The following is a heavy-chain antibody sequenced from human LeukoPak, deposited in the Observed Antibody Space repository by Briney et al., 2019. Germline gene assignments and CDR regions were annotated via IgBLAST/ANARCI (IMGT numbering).Heavy chain of an antibody. CDR3: AKVHYYDSSGRKGPHDAFDI. D-gene: IGHD3-22*01. CDR2: ISGSGGST. Sequence: PGGSLRLSCAASGFTFSSYAMSWVRQAPGKGLEWVSAISGSGGSTYYADSVKGRFTISRDNSKNTLYLQMNSLRAEDTAVYYCAKVHYYDSSGRKGPHDAFDIWGQGTMVTVSS. J-gene: IGHJ3*02. CDR1: GFTFSSYA. V-gene: IGHV3-23*01.